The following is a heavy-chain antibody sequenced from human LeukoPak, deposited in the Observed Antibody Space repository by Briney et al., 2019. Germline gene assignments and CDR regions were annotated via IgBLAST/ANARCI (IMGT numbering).Heavy chain of an antibody. J-gene: IGHJ4*02. CDR1: GFTFSGSA. V-gene: IGHV3-73*01. CDR2: IRSKANSYAT. Sequence: GGSLRLSCAASGFTFSGSAMHWVRQASGKGLEWVGRIRSKANSYATAYAASVKGRFTISRDDSKNTAYLQMNSLKTEDTAVYYCMASGSSGYYGYWGQGTLVTVSS. CDR3: MASGSSGYYGY. D-gene: IGHD3-22*01.